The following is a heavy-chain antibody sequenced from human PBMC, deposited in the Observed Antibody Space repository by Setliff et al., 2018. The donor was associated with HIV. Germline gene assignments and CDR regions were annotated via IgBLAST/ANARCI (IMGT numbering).Heavy chain of an antibody. D-gene: IGHD6-13*01. J-gene: IGHJ5*02. CDR2: IRLPRGGT. V-gene: IGHV1-2*02. CDR3: VTSPGSFLAQDATEAGDA. Sequence: ASVKVSCKESLRDDYMNWVRQAPGQRPEWMGWIRLPRGGTKYAQKFQGRVSLTWDTSISTGYMELRRLRSDDTAIYYCVTSPGSFLAQDATEAGDAWGQGSLVTVSS. CDR1: SLRDDY.